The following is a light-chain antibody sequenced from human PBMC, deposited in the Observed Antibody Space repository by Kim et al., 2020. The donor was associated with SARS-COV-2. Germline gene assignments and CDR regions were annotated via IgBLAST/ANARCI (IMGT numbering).Light chain of an antibody. CDR1: QSVVYNSNNKNY. CDR2: WAS. Sequence: DTVMTQSPDSLAVSLGERATINSKSSQSVVYNSNNKNYLAWYQQKPGQPPKLLIYWASSRESGVPDRFSGSGSGTDFTLTISSLQAEDVAIYYCHQYLSTPWTFGQGTKVDIK. J-gene: IGKJ1*01. V-gene: IGKV4-1*01. CDR3: HQYLSTPWT.